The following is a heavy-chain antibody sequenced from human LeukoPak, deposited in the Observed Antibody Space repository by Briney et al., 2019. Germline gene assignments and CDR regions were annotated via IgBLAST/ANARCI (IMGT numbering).Heavy chain of an antibody. V-gene: IGHV4-4*07. D-gene: IGHD1-14*01. CDR1: GGSISSYY. J-gene: IGHJ3*02. CDR2: IYTSGST. CDR3: ARGIATITQDSFDI. Sequence: SETLSLTCTVSGGSISSYYWSWIRQPAGKGLEWIGRIYTSGSTNYNPSLRSRVTMSVDTSKNQFSLRLRSVTAADTALYYRARGIATITQDSFDIWGLGTMVTVSS.